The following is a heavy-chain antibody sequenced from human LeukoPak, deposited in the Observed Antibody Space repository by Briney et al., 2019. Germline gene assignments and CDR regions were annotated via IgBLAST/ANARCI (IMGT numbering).Heavy chain of an antibody. D-gene: IGHD6-19*01. CDR3: TRLSSGWSYYFDY. V-gene: IGHV3-73*01. Sequence: GGSLRLSCAASGFTFSGSAMHWVRQASGKGLEWVGRIRSKANSYATAYAASVKGRFTISRDDSKNTAYLQMNSPKTEDTAVYYCTRLSSGWSYYFDYWGQGTLVTVSS. CDR1: GFTFSGSA. J-gene: IGHJ4*02. CDR2: IRSKANSYAT.